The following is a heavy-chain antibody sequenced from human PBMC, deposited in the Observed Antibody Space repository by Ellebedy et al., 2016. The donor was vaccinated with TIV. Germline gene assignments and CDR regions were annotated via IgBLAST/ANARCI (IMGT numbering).Heavy chain of an antibody. CDR1: GGSISDSS. D-gene: IGHD1-1*01. CDR3: ARDRFWGNWRYKGNWLDP. V-gene: IGHV4-59*01. J-gene: IGHJ5*02. CDR2: IHYSGSI. Sequence: SETLSLTCTVSGGSISDSSWSWIRQAPGKGLEWIAYIHYSGSIDYSPSLKSRHTVSRDTSKNEVSLSVTSVTAADTAVYYCARDRFWGNWRYKGNWLDPWGQGTLVTVSS.